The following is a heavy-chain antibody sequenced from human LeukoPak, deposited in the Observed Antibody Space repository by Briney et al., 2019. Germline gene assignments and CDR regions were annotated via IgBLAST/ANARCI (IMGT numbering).Heavy chain of an antibody. Sequence: SETLSLTCNVSGGSISSHYWSWIRQPPGKGLEWIAYMYYSGNTNYNPSLKSRVTISVDTSKNQFSLKLSSVTAADTAVYYCARGSGLVQNWGQGTLVTVSS. CDR1: GGSISSHY. J-gene: IGHJ1*01. D-gene: IGHD3-10*01. CDR2: MYYSGNT. V-gene: IGHV4-59*11. CDR3: ARGSGLVQN.